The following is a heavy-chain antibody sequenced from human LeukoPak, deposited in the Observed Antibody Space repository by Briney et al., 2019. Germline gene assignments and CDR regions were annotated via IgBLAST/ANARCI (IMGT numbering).Heavy chain of an antibody. J-gene: IGHJ4*02. CDR3: ARAPWGSYYLFDY. D-gene: IGHD1-26*01. V-gene: IGHV3-21*01. CDR1: GFTFSSYS. CDR2: ISSSSSYI. Sequence: GGSLRLSCAASGFTFSSYSMNWVRQAPGKGLEWVSSISSSSSYIYYAGSVKGRFTISRDNAKNSLYLQMNSLRAEDTAVYYCARAPWGSYYLFDYWGQGTLVTVSS.